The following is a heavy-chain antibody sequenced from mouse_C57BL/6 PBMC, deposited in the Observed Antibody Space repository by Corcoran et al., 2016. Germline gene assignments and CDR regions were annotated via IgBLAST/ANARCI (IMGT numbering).Heavy chain of an antibody. CDR2: INPNNGGT. CDR3: AREVAHYAMDY. Sequence: EVQLQQSGPELVKPGASVKISCKASGYTFTDYYMNWVKQSHGKSLEWIGDINPNNGGTSYNQKFKGKATLTVDKSSSTAYMELRSLTSEDSAVYYCAREVAHYAMDYWGQGTSVTVSS. V-gene: IGHV1-26*01. CDR1: GYTFTDYY. D-gene: IGHD1-3*01. J-gene: IGHJ4*01.